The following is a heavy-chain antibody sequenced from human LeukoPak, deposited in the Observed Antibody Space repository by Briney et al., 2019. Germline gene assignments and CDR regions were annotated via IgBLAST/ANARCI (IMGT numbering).Heavy chain of an antibody. CDR2: IIPILGIA. J-gene: IGHJ4*02. Sequence: SPKVSCKASGVTLSSYAISRVGQGPGERLGGMGGIIPILGIANYAHKFHGRVTITADKSTSTAYMELSSLRSEDTAVYYCARDRGVGDAYNSYFDYWGQGTLVTVSS. D-gene: IGHD5-24*01. CDR1: GVTLSSYA. V-gene: IGHV1-69*04. CDR3: ARDRGVGDAYNSYFDY.